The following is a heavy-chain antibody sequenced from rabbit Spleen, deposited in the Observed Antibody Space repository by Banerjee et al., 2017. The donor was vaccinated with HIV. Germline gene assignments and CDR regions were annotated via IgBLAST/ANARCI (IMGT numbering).Heavy chain of an antibody. CDR1: GFSFSDRDV. D-gene: IGHD4-2*01. CDR3: ARHVHYVGSDL. Sequence: QEQLVESGGGLVQPEGSLTLTCKASGFSFSDRDVMCWVRQAPGKGLQWIACINASTGKPVYATWASGRFTISRTSSTTVTLQMTSLTAADTATYFCARHVHYVGSDLWGPGTLVTVS. CDR2: INASTGKP. V-gene: IGHV1S45*01. J-gene: IGHJ4*01.